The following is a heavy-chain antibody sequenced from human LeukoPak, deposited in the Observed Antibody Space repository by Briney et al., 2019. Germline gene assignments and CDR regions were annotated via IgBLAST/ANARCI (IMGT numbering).Heavy chain of an antibody. CDR2: IYYSGST. CDR1: GGSISSSSYY. J-gene: IGHJ5*02. CDR3: ARLYYDFWSGYYTKWFDP. V-gene: IGHV4-39*01. D-gene: IGHD3-3*01. Sequence: SETLSLTCTVSGGSISSSSYYWGWIRQPPGKGLEWIGSIYYSGSTYYNPSLKSRVTISVDTSKNQFSLKLSSVTAADTAVYYCARLYYDFWSGYYTKWFDPWGQGTLVTVSS.